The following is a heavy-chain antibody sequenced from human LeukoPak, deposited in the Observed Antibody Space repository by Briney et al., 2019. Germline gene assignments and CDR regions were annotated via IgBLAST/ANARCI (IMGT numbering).Heavy chain of an antibody. V-gene: IGHV5-10-1*01. CDR3: ARQGYGSSWYDY. Sequence: GESLKISCKTSGYRFTNYWISWVRQMPGKGLEWMGGIDPSDSYSNYSPSFQGHVTIPADKSISTAYLQWSSLKASDTAMYYCARQGYGSSWYDYWGQGTLVTVSS. J-gene: IGHJ4*02. CDR2: IDPSDSYS. CDR1: GYRFTNYW. D-gene: IGHD6-13*01.